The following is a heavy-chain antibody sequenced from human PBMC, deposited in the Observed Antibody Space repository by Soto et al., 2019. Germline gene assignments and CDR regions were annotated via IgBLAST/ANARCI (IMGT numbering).Heavy chain of an antibody. D-gene: IGHD1-26*01. Sequence: SQTLSLTCAITGDSVSSNSAGWSWVRQSPSRGLEWLGRTYYRSKWYYEYAVSVRGRITINPDASKNQYSLQLNSVTPEDTAVYFCARGEQYSGRIFDYWGQGTLVTVSS. J-gene: IGHJ4*01. CDR1: GDSVSSNSAG. CDR2: TYYRSKWYY. CDR3: ARGEQYSGRIFDY. V-gene: IGHV6-1*01.